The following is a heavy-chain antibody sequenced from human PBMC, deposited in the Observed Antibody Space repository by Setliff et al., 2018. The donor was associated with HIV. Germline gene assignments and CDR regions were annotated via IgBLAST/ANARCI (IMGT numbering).Heavy chain of an antibody. Sequence: SETLSLTCSVSGDSISSGSYYWSWIRLPAGKGLEWIGQIHTTGSTNYNTSLKSRVTISIDTSKNQFSLKLNSVTATDTAVYYCAKRTFGSGRFDPWGQGTLVTVSS. D-gene: IGHD3-16*01. V-gene: IGHV4-61*09. CDR3: AKRTFGSGRFDP. CDR1: GDSISSGSYY. J-gene: IGHJ5*02. CDR2: IHTTGST.